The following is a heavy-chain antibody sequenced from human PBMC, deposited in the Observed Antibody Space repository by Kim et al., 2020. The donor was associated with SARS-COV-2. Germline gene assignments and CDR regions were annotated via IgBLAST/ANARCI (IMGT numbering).Heavy chain of an antibody. V-gene: IGHV3-23*01. CDR2: ISGSGGST. CDR1: GFTFSSYA. J-gene: IGHJ4*02. D-gene: IGHD6-19*01. Sequence: GGSLRLSCAASGFTFSSYAMSWVRQAPGKGLEWVSAISGSGGSTYYADSVKGRFTISRDNSKNTLYLQMNSLRAEDTAVYYCAKGDSDGHWYSSGWSYDYWGQGTLVTVSS. CDR3: AKGDSDGHWYSSGWSYDY.